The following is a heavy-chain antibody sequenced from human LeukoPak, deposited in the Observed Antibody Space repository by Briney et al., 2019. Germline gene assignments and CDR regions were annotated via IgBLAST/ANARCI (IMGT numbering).Heavy chain of an antibody. V-gene: IGHV3-64*01. Sequence: GGSLRLSCAASGFTFSSYAMHWVRQAPGRGLEYVSAISSNGGSTYYANSVKGRFTISRDNSKNTLYLRMGSLRAEDMAVYYCARGVGPFDIWGQGTMVTVSS. CDR3: ARGVGPFDI. D-gene: IGHD2-15*01. J-gene: IGHJ3*02. CDR2: ISSNGGST. CDR1: GFTFSSYA.